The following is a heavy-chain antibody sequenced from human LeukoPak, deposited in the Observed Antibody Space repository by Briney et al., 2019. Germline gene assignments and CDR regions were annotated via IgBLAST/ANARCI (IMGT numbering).Heavy chain of an antibody. CDR3: ATDNSIWGATGGTNDY. CDR2: INPTGGST. Sequence: GASVKVSCKASGYTFTSYYMHWVRQAPGQGLEWMGLINPTGGSTGYAQKFQGRVTMTEDTSTDTAYMELSSLRSEDTAVYYCATDNSIWGATGGTNDYWGQGTLVTVSS. CDR1: GYTFTSYY. J-gene: IGHJ4*02. D-gene: IGHD7-27*01. V-gene: IGHV1-46*01.